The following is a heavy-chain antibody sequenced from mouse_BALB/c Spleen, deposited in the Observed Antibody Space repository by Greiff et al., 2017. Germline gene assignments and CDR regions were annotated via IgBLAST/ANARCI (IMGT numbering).Heavy chain of an antibody. V-gene: IGHV5-9-3*01. J-gene: IGHJ2*01. Sequence: EVQRVESGGGLVKPGGSLKLSCAASGFTFSSYAMSWVRQTPEKRLEWVATISSGGSYTYYPDSVKGRFTISRDNAKNTLYLQMSSLRSEDTAMYYCARSNYGSSSFDYWGQGTTLTVSS. CDR1: GFTFSSYA. CDR3: ARSNYGSSSFDY. D-gene: IGHD1-1*01. CDR2: ISSGGSYT.